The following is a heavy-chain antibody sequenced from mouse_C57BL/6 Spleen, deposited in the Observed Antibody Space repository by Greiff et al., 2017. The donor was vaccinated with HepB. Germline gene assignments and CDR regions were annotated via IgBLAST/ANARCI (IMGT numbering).Heavy chain of an antibody. CDR1: GFTFSSYT. J-gene: IGHJ2*01. V-gene: IGHV5-9*01. D-gene: IGHD2-10*02. Sequence: EVKLMESGGGLVKPGGSLKLSCAASGFTFSSYTMSWVRQTPEKRLEWVATISGGGGNTYYPDSVKGRFTISRDNAKNTLYLQMSSLRSEDTALYYCARLYDYYFDYWGQGTTLTVSS. CDR3: ARLYDYYFDY. CDR2: ISGGGGNT.